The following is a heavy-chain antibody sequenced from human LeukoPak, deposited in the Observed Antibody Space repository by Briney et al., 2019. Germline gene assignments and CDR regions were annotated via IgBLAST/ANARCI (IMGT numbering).Heavy chain of an antibody. J-gene: IGHJ5*02. V-gene: IGHV1-8*03. D-gene: IGHD2-2*01. CDR3: ARGPGYCSSTSCYAEWFDP. CDR1: GYTFTSYD. Sequence: GASVKVSCKASGYTFTSYDINWVRQATGQGLEWMGWMNPNSGNTGYAQKFQGRVTITRNTSISTAYMELSSLRSGDTAVYYCARGPGYCSSTSCYAEWFDPWGQGTLVTVSS. CDR2: MNPNSGNT.